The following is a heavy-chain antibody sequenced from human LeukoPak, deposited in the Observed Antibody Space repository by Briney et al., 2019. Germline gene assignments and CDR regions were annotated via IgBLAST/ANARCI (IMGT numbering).Heavy chain of an antibody. CDR3: ARVCAECGYDPYYYYMDV. V-gene: IGHV1-69*13. CDR1: GGTFSSYA. CDR2: IIPIFGTA. D-gene: IGHD5-12*01. Sequence: SVKVSCKASGGTFSSYAISWVRQAPGQGLEWMGGIIPIFGTANYAQKFQGRVTITADESTSTAYMELSSLRSEDTAVYYCARVCAECGYDPYYYYMDVWGKGTTVTISS. J-gene: IGHJ6*03.